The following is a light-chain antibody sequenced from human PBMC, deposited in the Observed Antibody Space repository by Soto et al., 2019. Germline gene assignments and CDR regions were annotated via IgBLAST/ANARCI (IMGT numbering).Light chain of an antibody. Sequence: IQMTQSPSTVSASVGDRVAITSRASQSIGNWLAWYQQKLGKAPRLLIYTASTLLGGDPSRFSGSGSGTVFTLNICSLQPNDFATYSCQEYRDCSWTFGKGTPVEIK. V-gene: IGKV1-5*03. J-gene: IGKJ1*01. CDR2: TAS. CDR1: QSIGNW. CDR3: QEYRDCSWT.